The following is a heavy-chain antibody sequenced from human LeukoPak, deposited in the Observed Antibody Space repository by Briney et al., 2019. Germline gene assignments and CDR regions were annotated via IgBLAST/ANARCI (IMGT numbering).Heavy chain of an antibody. CDR3: ARGNPRDSSGYYYRLHYFDY. CDR1: GGSFSGYY. V-gene: IGHV4-34*01. Sequence: SQTLSLTCAVYGGSFSGYYWSWIRQPPGKGLEWIGEINHSGSSTYNPSLKSRVTLSVDTSKNQFSLRLSSVTAADTAVYYCARGNPRDSSGYYYRLHYFDYWGQGTLVTVSS. J-gene: IGHJ4*02. CDR2: INHSGSS. D-gene: IGHD3-22*01.